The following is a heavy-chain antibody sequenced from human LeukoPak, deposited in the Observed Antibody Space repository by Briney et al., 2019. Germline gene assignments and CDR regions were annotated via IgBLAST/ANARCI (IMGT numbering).Heavy chain of an antibody. CDR1: GFTFRSYG. CDR2: ISGSGGSP. J-gene: IGHJ4*02. CDR3: AKDVTSGFDSHYLDS. V-gene: IGHV3-23*01. D-gene: IGHD5-12*01. Sequence: GGSLRLSCEASGFTFRSYGMTWVRQAPGKELEWVARISGSGGSPYYSDSVKGRFTISRDNSKNTLSLQMKSLRVEDTAIYFCAKDVTSGFDSHYLDSWGQGALATVCS.